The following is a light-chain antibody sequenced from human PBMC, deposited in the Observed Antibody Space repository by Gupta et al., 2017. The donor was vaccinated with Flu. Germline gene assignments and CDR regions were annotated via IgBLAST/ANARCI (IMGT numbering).Light chain of an antibody. CDR3: QQHVSSPLT. CDR2: AAS. V-gene: IGKV1-16*01. CDR1: QGIVKS. Sequence: DIQMTQSPSSLSASVGDRVTITCRASQGIVKSFAWFQQKPGKAPKSLIYAASILHTGVPSRFSGSGSGTEFTLTISSLQPEDFATYYCQQHVSSPLTFGRGTKVEIK. J-gene: IGKJ4*01.